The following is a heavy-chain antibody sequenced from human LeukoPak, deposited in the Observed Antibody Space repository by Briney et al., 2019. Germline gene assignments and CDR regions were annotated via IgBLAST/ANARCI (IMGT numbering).Heavy chain of an antibody. Sequence: SVKVSCKASVGTFSSYAISWVRQAPGQGLEWMGRIIPILGIANYAQKFQGRVTITADKSTSTAYMELSSLRSEDTAVYYCARDDGSSWYDYWGQGTLVTVSS. D-gene: IGHD6-13*01. CDR1: VGTFSSYA. CDR3: ARDDGSSWYDY. V-gene: IGHV1-69*04. CDR2: IIPILGIA. J-gene: IGHJ4*02.